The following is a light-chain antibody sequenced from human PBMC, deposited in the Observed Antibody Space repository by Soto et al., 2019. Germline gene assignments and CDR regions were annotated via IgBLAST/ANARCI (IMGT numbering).Light chain of an antibody. CDR1: QNINNW. V-gene: IGKV1-5*01. CDR3: QHYNTYPWT. Sequence: GDRVTITCRASQNINNWIAWYQQKPGKAPKFLIYDASTLESGVPSRFSGSGFGTEFTLTISSLQPGDFATYYCQHYNTYPWTFGQGTKVDIK. CDR2: DAS. J-gene: IGKJ1*01.